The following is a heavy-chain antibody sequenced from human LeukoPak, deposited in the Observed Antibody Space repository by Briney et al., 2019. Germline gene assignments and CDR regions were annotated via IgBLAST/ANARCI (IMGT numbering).Heavy chain of an antibody. CDR1: GYTFTGYY. D-gene: IGHD3-9*01. V-gene: IGHV1-2*02. CDR2: INPNSGGT. J-gene: IGHJ5*02. CDR3: ARGPYYDILTGYASGWFDP. Sequence: ASVKVSCKASGYTFTGYYLHWVRQAPGQGLEWMGWINPNSGGTNYAQKFQGRVTMTRDTSISTAYMELSRLRSDDTAVYYCARGPYYDILTGYASGWFDPWGQGTLVTVSS.